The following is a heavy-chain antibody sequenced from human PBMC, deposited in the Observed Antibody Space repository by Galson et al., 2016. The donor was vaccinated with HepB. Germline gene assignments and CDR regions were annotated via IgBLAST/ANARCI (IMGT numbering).Heavy chain of an antibody. Sequence: SLRLSCAASGFTFGSFAMNWVRQAPGKGLEWVSSIGSTSNYKKYADSVIGRFTISRDNTKNSVTLQMNSLRVEDSAVYYCATLGVYWGQGTLVTVSS. J-gene: IGHJ4*02. CDR2: IGSTSNYK. V-gene: IGHV3-21*01. D-gene: IGHD3-3*01. CDR3: ATLGVY. CDR1: GFTFGSFA.